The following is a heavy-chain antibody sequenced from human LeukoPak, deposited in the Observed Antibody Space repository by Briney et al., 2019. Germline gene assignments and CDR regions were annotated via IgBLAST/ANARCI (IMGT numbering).Heavy chain of an antibody. D-gene: IGHD2-2*01. J-gene: IGHJ4*02. CDR2: ISYSGST. CDR1: GGSISNYY. V-gene: IGHV4-59*12. Sequence: SETLSLTCTVSGGSISNYYWSWIRQPPGKGLEWIGYISYSGSTNYNPSLKSRVTISVDTSKNQFSLKLSSVTAADTAVYYCASSGDIVVVPAATLDYWGQGTLVTVSS. CDR3: ASSGDIVVVPAATLDY.